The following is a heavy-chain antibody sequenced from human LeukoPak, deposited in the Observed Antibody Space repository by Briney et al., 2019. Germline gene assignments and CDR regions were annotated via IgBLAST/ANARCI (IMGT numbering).Heavy chain of an antibody. D-gene: IGHD3-10*01. Sequence: GGSLRLSCAASGFTVSSNYMSWVRQAPGKGLEWVSVIYSGGSTYYADSVKGRFTISRDNSKNTLYLQMNSLRAEDTAVYYCARVVMVRGVIGAFDIWGQGTMVTVSS. CDR1: GFTVSSNY. CDR2: IYSGGST. V-gene: IGHV3-66*01. J-gene: IGHJ3*02. CDR3: ARVVMVRGVIGAFDI.